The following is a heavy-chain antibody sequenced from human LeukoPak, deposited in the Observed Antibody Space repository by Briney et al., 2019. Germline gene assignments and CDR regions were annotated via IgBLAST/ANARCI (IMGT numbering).Heavy chain of an antibody. CDR3: ARCAAGDLDAFDI. Sequence: ASLKVSSTASGYTFTTYGISWVRQAPGQGLEWMGWISAYNGNTNYAQKPQGRVTITTDTSTSTAYMELGSLGSDDTAVYYCARCAAGDLDAFDIWGQGTMVTVSS. D-gene: IGHD2-21*02. J-gene: IGHJ3*02. CDR2: ISAYNGNT. V-gene: IGHV1-18*04. CDR1: GYTFTTYG.